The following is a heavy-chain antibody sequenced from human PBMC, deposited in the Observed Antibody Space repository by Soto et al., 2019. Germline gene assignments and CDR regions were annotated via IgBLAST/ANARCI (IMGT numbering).Heavy chain of an antibody. CDR3: ARDYDSSGNFDY. D-gene: IGHD3-22*01. CDR1: GGSISSYY. J-gene: IGHJ4*02. CDR2: IYYSGST. V-gene: IGHV4-59*01. Sequence: SETLSLTCTVSGGSISSYYWSWIRQPPGKGLEWIGYIYYSGSTNYNPSLKSRVTISVDTSKNQFSLKLSSVTAADTAVYYCARDYDSSGNFDYWGQGTLVTVS.